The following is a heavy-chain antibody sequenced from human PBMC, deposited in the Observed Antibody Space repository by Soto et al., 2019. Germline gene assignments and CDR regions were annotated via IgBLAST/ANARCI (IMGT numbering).Heavy chain of an antibody. CDR2: ISGSGGST. J-gene: IGHJ3*02. D-gene: IGHD1-26*01. V-gene: IGHV3-23*01. CDR1: GFTFSSYA. Sequence: GGSLRLSCAASGFTFSSYAMSWVRQAPGKGLEWVSAISGSGGSTYYADSVKGRFTISRDNPKNTLYLQMNSLRAEDTAVYYCAKDKARSGSYADAFDIWGQGTMVTVSS. CDR3: AKDKARSGSYADAFDI.